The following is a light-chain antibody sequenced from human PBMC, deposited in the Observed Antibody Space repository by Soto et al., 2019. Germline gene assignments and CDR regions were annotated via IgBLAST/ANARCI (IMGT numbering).Light chain of an antibody. CDR2: GAS. J-gene: IGKJ1*01. V-gene: IGKV3-15*01. CDR3: QQYNNWRQT. Sequence: EISMTQSAAALSVSPGERATLSCRASQSVRNNLAWYQHRPGQAPRLLIYGASSRATGIPARFSGTGSGTKFTLTISSLQPEDFAVYYCQQYNNWRQTFGQGTKVDIK. CDR1: QSVRNN.